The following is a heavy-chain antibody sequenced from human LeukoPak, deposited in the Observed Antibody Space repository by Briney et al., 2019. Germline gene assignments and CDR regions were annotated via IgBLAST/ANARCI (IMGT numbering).Heavy chain of an antibody. D-gene: IGHD1-26*01. V-gene: IGHV4-34*01. CDR2: INHSGST. CDR3: ARGRGAPPHGYYYYGMDV. Sequence: SETLSLTCAVYGGSFSGYYWSWIRQPPGKGLEWIGEINHSGSTNYNPSLNSRVTISVDTSKNQFSLKLSSVTAADTAVYYCARGRGAPPHGYYYYGMDVWGQGTTVTVSS. CDR1: GGSFSGYY. J-gene: IGHJ6*02.